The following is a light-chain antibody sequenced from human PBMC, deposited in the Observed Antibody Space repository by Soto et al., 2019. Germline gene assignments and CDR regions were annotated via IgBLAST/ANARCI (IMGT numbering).Light chain of an antibody. J-gene: IGLJ3*02. Sequence: QSALTQPRSASGSPGQSVTISCTGTSSDVGDYNYVSWYQQYPGKAPKLLIYAVNMRPSGVPDRLSGSKSGNTASLTVSGLQAEDEADYCCCSYGGSYTLVFGGGTKLTVL. V-gene: IGLV2-11*01. CDR1: SSDVGDYNY. CDR2: AVN. CDR3: CSYGGSYTLV.